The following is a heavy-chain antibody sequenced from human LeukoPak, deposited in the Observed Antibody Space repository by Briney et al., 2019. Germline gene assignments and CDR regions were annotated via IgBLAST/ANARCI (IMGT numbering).Heavy chain of an antibody. CDR3: ARAAGTFGGGYYYYYMDV. CDR1: GGTFSSYA. Sequence: EASVKVSCKASGGTFSSYAISWVRQAPGQGLEWMGGIIPIFGTANYAQKFQGRVTITADKSTSTAYMELSSLRSEDTAVYYCARAAGTFGGGYYYYYMDVWGKGTTVTVSS. V-gene: IGHV1-69*06. CDR2: IIPIFGTA. D-gene: IGHD3-16*01. J-gene: IGHJ6*03.